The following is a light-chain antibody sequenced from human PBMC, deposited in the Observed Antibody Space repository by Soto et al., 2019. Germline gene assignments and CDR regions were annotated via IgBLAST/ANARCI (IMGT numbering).Light chain of an antibody. CDR3: QQYAGSPRT. Sequence: EIVLTQSPGTLSLSPGERATLSRRASQTLSSTFLAWYQQRRGQAPRLLIYGASSRATDIPHRFSGSGSGTDFTLTISSLEPEDSAVYFCQQYAGSPRTFGQGTKVGI. CDR1: QTLSSTF. J-gene: IGKJ1*01. CDR2: GAS. V-gene: IGKV3-20*01.